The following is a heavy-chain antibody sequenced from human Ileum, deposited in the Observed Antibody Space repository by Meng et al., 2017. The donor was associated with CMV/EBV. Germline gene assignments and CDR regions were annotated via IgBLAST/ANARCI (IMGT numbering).Heavy chain of an antibody. CDR2: IDFTGTVI. CDR1: GFIFTTYE. V-gene: IGHV3-48*03. CDR3: VRGGSTYYDY. J-gene: IGHJ4*02. Sequence: SCKASGFIFTTYEFNWVRQAPGKGLEWISYIDFTGTVIHYADSVQGRFTLSRDDAKNTLYLQMNSLRAEDTAVYYCVRGGSTYYDYWGQGSLVTVSS. D-gene: IGHD3-10*01.